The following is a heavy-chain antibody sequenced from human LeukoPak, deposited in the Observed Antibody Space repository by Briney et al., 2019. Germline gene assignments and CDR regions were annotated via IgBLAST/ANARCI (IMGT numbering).Heavy chain of an antibody. D-gene: IGHD6-6*01. CDR2: IYTSGST. V-gene: IGHV4-61*02. CDR1: GGSISSGSYY. CDR3: ARRQLALNWFDP. Sequence: SETLSLTCTVSGGSISSGSYYWSWLRQPAGKGLEWIGRIYTSGSTNYNPSLKSRVTISVDTSKNQFSLKLSSVTAADTAVYYCARRQLALNWFDPWGQGTLVTVSS. J-gene: IGHJ5*02.